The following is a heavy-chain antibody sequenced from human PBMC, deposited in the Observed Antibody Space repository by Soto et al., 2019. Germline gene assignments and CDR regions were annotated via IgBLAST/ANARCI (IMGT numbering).Heavy chain of an antibody. Sequence: WASVKVSCKGSGYTVTGYYMHWVRQAPGQGLEWMGWINPNSGVTHFAQKFQGRVTLTRDTSISTTYMELSSLRSDDTAVYYCARGTFYENSHFDLWGQGTLVTVSS. J-gene: IGHJ4*02. V-gene: IGHV1-2*02. CDR3: ARGTFYENSHFDL. D-gene: IGHD3-22*01. CDR1: GYTVTGYY. CDR2: INPNSGVT.